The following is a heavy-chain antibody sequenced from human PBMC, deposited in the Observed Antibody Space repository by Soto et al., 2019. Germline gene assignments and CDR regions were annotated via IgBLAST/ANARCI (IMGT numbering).Heavy chain of an antibody. V-gene: IGHV4-4*02. J-gene: IGHJ5*01. D-gene: IGHD2-15*01. CDR2: IYHSGST. CDR3: ARNSGHSDFDS. Sequence: QVQLQESGPGLVKPSGTLSLTCAVSSGSISSRNWWTWVRQPPGKGLEWIGGIYHSGSTNCNPSLNSRVTISVDKSKNQFSLKLSSVTAADTAVYYCARNSGHSDFDSWGQGILVTVSS. CDR1: SGSISSRNW.